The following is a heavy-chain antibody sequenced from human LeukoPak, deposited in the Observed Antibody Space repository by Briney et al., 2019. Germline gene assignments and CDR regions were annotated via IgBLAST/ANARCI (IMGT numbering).Heavy chain of an antibody. CDR2: IKSKTEGGTT. CDR1: GFTFSSYA. CDR3: ATALFLTAFDY. Sequence: PGGSLRLSCAASGFTFSSYAMSWVRQAPGKGLEWVGRIKSKTEGGTTDYAAPVKGRFTISRDDSKTTVYLQMNSLKTEDTAVYYCATALFLTAFDYWGQGTLVTVSS. D-gene: IGHD1-14*01. J-gene: IGHJ4*02. V-gene: IGHV3-15*01.